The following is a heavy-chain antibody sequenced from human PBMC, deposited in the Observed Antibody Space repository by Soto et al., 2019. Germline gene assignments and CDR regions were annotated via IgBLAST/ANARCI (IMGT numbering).Heavy chain of an antibody. CDR1: GDTFSRYT. D-gene: IGHD1-1*01. CDR3: ARGQDGNYGMDV. V-gene: IGHV1-69*02. J-gene: IGHJ6*02. CDR2: IIPFLAIA. Sequence: QVQLVQSGAEVKKPGSSVKVSCKASGDTFSRYTISWVRQAPGQGLEWMGRIIPFLAIANYAQKFQGRVXIXAAXSTSTAYMELNSLRSDDTALYYCARGQDGNYGMDVWGQGTTVTVSS.